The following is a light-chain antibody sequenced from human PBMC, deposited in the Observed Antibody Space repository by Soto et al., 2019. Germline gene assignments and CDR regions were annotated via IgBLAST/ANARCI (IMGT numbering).Light chain of an antibody. J-gene: IGKJ1*01. V-gene: IGKV3-11*01. CDR1: QSFSGH. CDR2: DAS. CDR3: QQRSKWRT. Sequence: DIVLTQSPGTLSLSPGERTTLSCRASQSFSGHLAWYQQKPGQAPRLLIYDASKRATGIPARFSGSGFGTDYTLTISSLEPEDFAVYYCQQRSKWRTFGQGTKVDIK.